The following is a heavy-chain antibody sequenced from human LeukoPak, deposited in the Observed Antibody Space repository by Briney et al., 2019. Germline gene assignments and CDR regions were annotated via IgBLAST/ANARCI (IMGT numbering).Heavy chain of an antibody. CDR3: ARVIGYYYDSSGYYSLDY. Sequence: PSETLSLTCTVSGGSISSSSYYWGWIRQPPGKGLEWIGSIYYSGSTYYNPSLKSRVTISVDTSKNQFSLKLSSVTAADTAVYYCARVIGYYYDSSGYYSLDYWGQGTLVTVSS. J-gene: IGHJ4*02. V-gene: IGHV4-39*07. CDR1: GGSISSSSYY. D-gene: IGHD3-22*01. CDR2: IYYSGST.